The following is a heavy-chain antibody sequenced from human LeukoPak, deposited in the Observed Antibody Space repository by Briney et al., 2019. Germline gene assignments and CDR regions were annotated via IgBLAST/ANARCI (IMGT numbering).Heavy chain of an antibody. D-gene: IGHD1-1*01. Sequence: GASVKVSCKASGYTFTNFGISWVRQAPGQGLEWMGWISVYNGDTNFAQKFQGRVTMTTDTSTSTAYMELRSLRSDDTAVYYCAREGPERSREPYNWFDPWGQGTLVTVSS. CDR3: AREGPERSREPYNWFDP. J-gene: IGHJ5*02. CDR2: ISVYNGDT. V-gene: IGHV1-18*01. CDR1: GYTFTNFG.